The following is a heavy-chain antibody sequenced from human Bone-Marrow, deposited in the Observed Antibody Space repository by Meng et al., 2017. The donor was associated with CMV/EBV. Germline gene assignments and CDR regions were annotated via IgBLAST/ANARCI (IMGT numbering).Heavy chain of an antibody. Sequence: GESLKISCAASGFTFSSYAMHWVRQAPGKGLEWVAAISYDGSNKYYADSVKGRFTISRDNSKNTLYLQMNSLRAEDTAVYYCLSPSNDYWGQGTLVTVSS. J-gene: IGHJ4*02. V-gene: IGHV3-30*04. CDR2: ISYDGSNK. CDR3: LSPSNDY. CDR1: GFTFSSYA.